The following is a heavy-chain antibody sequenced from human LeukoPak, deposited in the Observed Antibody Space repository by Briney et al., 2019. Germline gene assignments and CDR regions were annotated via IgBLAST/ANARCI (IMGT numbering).Heavy chain of an antibody. D-gene: IGHD3-10*01. V-gene: IGHV1-8*03. Sequence: ASVKVSCKASGYTFTSYDINWVRQATGQGLEWMGWMNPNSGNTGYAQKFQGRVTITRNTSISTAYMVLSSLRSEDTAVYYCARGHYGSGSHNWFDPWGQGTLVTVSS. CDR3: ARGHYGSGSHNWFDP. CDR1: GYTFTSYD. J-gene: IGHJ5*02. CDR2: MNPNSGNT.